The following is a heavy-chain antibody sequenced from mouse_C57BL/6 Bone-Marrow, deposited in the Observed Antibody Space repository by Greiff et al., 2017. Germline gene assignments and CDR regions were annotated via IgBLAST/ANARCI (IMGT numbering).Heavy chain of an antibody. J-gene: IGHJ3*01. CDR1: GYTFTSYW. D-gene: IGHD2-3*01. CDR2: IYPSDSET. Sequence: QVQLQQPGAELVRPGSSVKLSCKASGYTFTSYWMDWVKQRPGQGLEWIGNIYPSDSETHYNQKFKDKATLTVEKSSSTAYMQLSSLTSEDSAVYYCARSYDGYYPAWFAYWGQGTLVTVSA. V-gene: IGHV1-61*01. CDR3: ARSYDGYYPAWFAY.